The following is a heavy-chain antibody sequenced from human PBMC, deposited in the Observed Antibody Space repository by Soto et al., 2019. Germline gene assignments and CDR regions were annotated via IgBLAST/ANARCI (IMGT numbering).Heavy chain of an antibody. CDR2: ISYDGSNK. CDR1: GFTFSSYG. V-gene: IGHV3-30*18. Sequence: QVQLVESGGGVVQPGRSLRLSCAASGFTFSSYGMHWVRQAPGKGLEWVAVISYDGSNKYYADSVKGRFTISRDNSNNTLYLQMNSLKADGPEVYYGAKETFDPWGQGTLVTVSS. CDR3: AKETFDP. J-gene: IGHJ5*02.